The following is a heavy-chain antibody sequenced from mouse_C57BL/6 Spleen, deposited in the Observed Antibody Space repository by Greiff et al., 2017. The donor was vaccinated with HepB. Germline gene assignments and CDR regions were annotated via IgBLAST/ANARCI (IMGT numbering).Heavy chain of an antibody. CDR1: GYTFTDYN. Sequence: EVKLVESGPELVKPGASVKIPCKASGYTFTDYNMDWVKQSHGKSLEWIGDINPNNGGTIYNQKFKGKATLTVDKSSSTAYMEHRSLTSEDTAVYYCARGEGEGALLGSFAYWGQGTLVTVSA. V-gene: IGHV1-18*01. CDR2: INPNNGGT. CDR3: ARGEGEGALLGSFAY. J-gene: IGHJ3*01.